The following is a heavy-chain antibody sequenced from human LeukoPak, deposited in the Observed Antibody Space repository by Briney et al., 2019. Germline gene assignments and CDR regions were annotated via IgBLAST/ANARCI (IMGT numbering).Heavy chain of an antibody. D-gene: IGHD2-15*01. CDR3: ARVDCSGGSCYSDSYWYFDL. J-gene: IGHJ2*01. CDR2: IYHSGST. CDR1: GGSISSGGYS. V-gene: IGHV4-30-2*01. Sequence: RPSEILSLTCAVSGGSISSGGYSWSWIRQPPGKGLEWIGYIYHSGSTYYNPSLKSRVTISVDRSKNQFSLKLSSVTAADTAVYYCARVDCSGGSCYSDSYWYFDLWGRGTLVTVSS.